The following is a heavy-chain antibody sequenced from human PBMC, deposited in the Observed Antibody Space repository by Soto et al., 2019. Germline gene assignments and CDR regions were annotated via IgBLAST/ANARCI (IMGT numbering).Heavy chain of an antibody. D-gene: IGHD2-8*01. V-gene: IGHV5-10-1*01. J-gene: IGHJ6*04. CDR1: GYSYTRYW. CDR2: IDPSDSYT. Sequence: SLQIPWNGSGYSYTRYWIRWVRQMPGKGLKRMGRIDPSDSYTNYSPSFQGHVTISADKSISTAYLQWSSLKASDTAMYYCLRYTIPNYSCAMDVCGEGATGTLSA. CDR3: LRYTIPNYSCAMDV.